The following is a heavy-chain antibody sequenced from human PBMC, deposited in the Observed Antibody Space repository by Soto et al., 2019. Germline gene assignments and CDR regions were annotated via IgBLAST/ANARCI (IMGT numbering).Heavy chain of an antibody. CDR3: TRDPPAGISVFTGY. D-gene: IGHD2-2*02. CDR2: IIPIFGTA. Sequence: GASVKVSCKASGGTFSSYAISWVRQAPGQGLEWMGGIIPIFGTANYAQKFQGRVTITADESTSTAYMELSSLRSEDTAVYYCTRDPPAGISVFTGYWGQGTLVTVSS. J-gene: IGHJ4*02. V-gene: IGHV1-69*13. CDR1: GGTFSSYA.